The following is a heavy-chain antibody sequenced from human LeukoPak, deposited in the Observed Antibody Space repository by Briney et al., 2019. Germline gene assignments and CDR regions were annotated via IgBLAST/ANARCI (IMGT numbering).Heavy chain of an antibody. CDR3: ARGSKMITFGGVIPENIDAFDI. D-gene: IGHD3-16*01. CDR1: SGSISSYY. CDR2: IYYSGST. Sequence: SETLSLTCTVSSGSISSYYWSWIRQPPGKGLEWIGYIYYSGSTNYNPSLKSRVTISVDTSKNQFSLKLSSVTAADTAVYYCARGSKMITFGGVIPENIDAFDIWGQGTMVTVSS. V-gene: IGHV4-59*01. J-gene: IGHJ3*02.